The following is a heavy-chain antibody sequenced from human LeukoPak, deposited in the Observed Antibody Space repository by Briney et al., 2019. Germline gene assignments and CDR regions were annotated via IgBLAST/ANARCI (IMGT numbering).Heavy chain of an antibody. CDR2: IQDSGIT. CDR3: AGRGHRYSRD. CDR1: GDSVSSGY. D-gene: IGHD2-15*01. J-gene: IGHJ1*01. Sequence: KPSETLSLTCTVSGDSVSSGYWSWIRHSPGKGLEWIGFIQDSGITDYNPSLKSRLLMSLDISKNQFSLNLRSVTAADTAVYYCAGRGHRYSRDWGQGILVTISS. V-gene: IGHV4-4*09.